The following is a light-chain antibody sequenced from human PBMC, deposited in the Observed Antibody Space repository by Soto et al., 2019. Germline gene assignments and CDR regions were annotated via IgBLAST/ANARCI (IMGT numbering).Light chain of an antibody. V-gene: IGKV1-39*01. CDR2: TAS. Sequence: DIRMTQSPSSLSASVGDTVTITCRASQSISSHLNWYQQKPGKAPNLLMYTASNLQSGVPSRISGSASGTDFTLTISIHQPEDFATYYYQQSYSTPISFGQGTRLEIK. J-gene: IGKJ5*01. CDR1: QSISSH. CDR3: QQSYSTPIS.